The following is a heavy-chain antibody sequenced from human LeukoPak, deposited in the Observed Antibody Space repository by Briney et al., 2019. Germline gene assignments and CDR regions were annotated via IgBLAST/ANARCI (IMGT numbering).Heavy chain of an antibody. CDR2: ISHRGSS. D-gene: IGHD6-19*01. CDR3: ARTIAVSHFDY. CDR1: DGSFSGYY. J-gene: IGHJ4*02. Sequence: SETLSLTCAVYDGSFSGYYWSWIRQPPGKGLEWIGEISHRGSSNYKSSLKSRVTILVDTSKNQFSLNLRSVTAADTAVYYCARTIAVSHFDYWGQGILVTVSS. V-gene: IGHV4-34*01.